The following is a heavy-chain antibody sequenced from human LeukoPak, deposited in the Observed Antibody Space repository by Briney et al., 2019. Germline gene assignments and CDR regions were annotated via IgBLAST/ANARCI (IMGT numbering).Heavy chain of an antibody. D-gene: IGHD1-26*01. J-gene: IGHJ4*02. CDR3: ARVGSRGYYFDY. CDR2: ISGSSTYT. CDR1: GFTYSDYY. V-gene: IGHV3-11*06. Sequence: GGSLRLSCASSGFTYSDYYMSWIRQAPGKGLEWVSHISGSSTYTNCADSVKGRFTISRDNANNSLYLQMNSLTAEDTAVFYCARVGSRGYYFDYWGQGTLVSVSS.